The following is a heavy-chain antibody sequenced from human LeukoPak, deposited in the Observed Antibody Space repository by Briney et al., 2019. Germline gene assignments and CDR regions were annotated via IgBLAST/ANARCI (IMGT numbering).Heavy chain of an antibody. D-gene: IGHD2-2*02. CDR2: INWNGGST. Sequence: GGSLRLSCAASGFTFDDYGMSWVCQAPGKGLEWVSGINWNGGSTGYADSVKGRFTISRDNAKNSLYLQMNSLRAEDTALYYCAREGELGGYCSSTSCYTFDYWGQGTLVTVSS. J-gene: IGHJ4*02. V-gene: IGHV3-20*04. CDR3: AREGELGGYCSSTSCYTFDY. CDR1: GFTFDDYG.